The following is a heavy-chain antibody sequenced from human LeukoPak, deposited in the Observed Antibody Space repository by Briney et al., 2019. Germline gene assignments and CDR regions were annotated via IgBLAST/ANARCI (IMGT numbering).Heavy chain of an antibody. D-gene: IGHD3-3*01. CDR3: ARGKAITIFGVVIMGHAFDI. Sequence: ASVKVSCKASGYTFTGYYMHWVRRAPGQGLEWMGWINPNSGGTNYAQKFQGRVTMTRDTSISTAYMELSRLRSDDTAVYYCARGKAITIFGVVIMGHAFDIWGQGSMVTVSS. CDR1: GYTFTGYY. CDR2: INPNSGGT. J-gene: IGHJ3*02. V-gene: IGHV1-2*02.